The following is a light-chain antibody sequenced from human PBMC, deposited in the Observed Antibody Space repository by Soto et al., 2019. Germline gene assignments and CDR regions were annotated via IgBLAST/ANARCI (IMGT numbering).Light chain of an antibody. Sequence: QSVLTQPPSASGTPGQMVTISCSGSSSNIGSNYVYWYQQLPGTAPKLLIYRNNQRPSGVPDRFSGSKSGTSASLAISGLRSEDEADDYCAAWDDSLSGVVFGGGTQLTVL. CDR2: RNN. J-gene: IGLJ2*01. CDR3: AAWDDSLSGVV. CDR1: SSNIGSNY. V-gene: IGLV1-47*01.